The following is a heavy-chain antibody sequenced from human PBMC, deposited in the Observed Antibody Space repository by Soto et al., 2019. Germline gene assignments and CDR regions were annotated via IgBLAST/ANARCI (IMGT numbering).Heavy chain of an antibody. CDR3: ASLLRGYSGTGDY. CDR2: IIPIFGTA. Sequence: QVQLVQSGAEVKKPGSSVKVSCKASGGTFSSSAISWVRQAPGQGLEWMGGIIPIFGTANYAQKFQGRVTSAANECTSPAYTELSSLRSEDPAVYYCASLLRGYSGTGDYWGQGTLVTVSS. V-gene: IGHV1-69*12. D-gene: IGHD5-12*01. J-gene: IGHJ4*02. CDR1: GGTFSSSA.